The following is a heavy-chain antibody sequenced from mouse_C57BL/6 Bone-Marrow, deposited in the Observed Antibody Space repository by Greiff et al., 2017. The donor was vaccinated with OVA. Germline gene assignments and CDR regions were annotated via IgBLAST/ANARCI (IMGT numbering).Heavy chain of an antibody. Sequence: EVLLVESGAGLVKPGGSLKLSCAASGFTFSSYAMSWVRQPPEKRLEWVAYISSGGDYIYYSAPVKGRFTISRDNARNTLDLQMSSLMSEDTAMYYCTRYYGSSYAWFAYWGQGTLVTVSA. V-gene: IGHV5-9-1*02. D-gene: IGHD1-1*01. CDR2: ISSGGDYI. CDR1: GFTFSSYA. J-gene: IGHJ3*01. CDR3: TRYYGSSYAWFAY.